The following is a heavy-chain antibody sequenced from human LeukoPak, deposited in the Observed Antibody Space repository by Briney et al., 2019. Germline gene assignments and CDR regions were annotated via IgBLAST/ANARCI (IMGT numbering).Heavy chain of an antibody. D-gene: IGHD3-22*01. Sequence: ASVKVSCKASGYTFTSYDINWVRQATGQGLEWMGWMNPNSGNTGYAQKFQGRVTMTRNTSISTAYMELSSLRYEDTAVYYCAIYFSTYYYDSSGTFDYWGQGTLVTVSS. CDR3: AIYFSTYYYDSSGTFDY. J-gene: IGHJ4*02. V-gene: IGHV1-8*01. CDR2: MNPNSGNT. CDR1: GYTFTSYD.